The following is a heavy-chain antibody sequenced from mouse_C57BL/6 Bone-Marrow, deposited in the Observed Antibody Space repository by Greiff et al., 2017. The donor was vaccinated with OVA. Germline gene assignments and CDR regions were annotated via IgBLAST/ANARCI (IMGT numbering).Heavy chain of an antibody. V-gene: IGHV1-15*01. J-gene: IGHJ4*01. Sequence: VKLQESGAELVRPGASVTLSCKASGYTFTAYEMHWVKQTPVHGLEWIGAIDPATGGTAYNQKFKGKAILTADKSSSTAYMELRSLTSEDSAVYYCTRGYSNYYAMDYWGQGTSVTVSS. CDR3: TRGYSNYYAMDY. CDR2: IDPATGGT. CDR1: GYTFTAYE. D-gene: IGHD2-5*01.